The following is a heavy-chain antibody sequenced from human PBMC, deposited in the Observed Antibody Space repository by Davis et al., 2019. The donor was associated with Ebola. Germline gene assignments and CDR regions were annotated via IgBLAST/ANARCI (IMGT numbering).Heavy chain of an antibody. J-gene: IGHJ6*02. V-gene: IGHV4-4*02. CDR1: GGSISSSNW. D-gene: IGHD6-6*01. Sequence: SETLSLTCAVSGGSISSSNWWSWVRQPPGKGLEWIGEIYHSGSTNYNPSLKSRVTISVDTSKNQFSLKLSSVTAADTAVYYCARDRIAGSSSFSYYYGMDVWGQGTTVTVSS. CDR3: ARDRIAGSSSFSYYYGMDV. CDR2: IYHSGST.